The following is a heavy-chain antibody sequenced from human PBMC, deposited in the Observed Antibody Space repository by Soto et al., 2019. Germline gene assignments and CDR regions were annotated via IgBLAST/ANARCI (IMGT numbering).Heavy chain of an antibody. CDR1: GGTIRSYT. V-gene: IGHV1-69*01. D-gene: IGHD2-15*01. CDR2: IIPIFGTA. CDR3: ARQFPVVCPRNWFDP. Sequence: QVQLVQSGAEVKTPGSSVKVSCKASGGTIRSYTINWVRQAPGHGLEWMGGIIPIFGTANYAQTCQGRVTISSDESTRTAYTELSSLICDDTAVYYCARQFPVVCPRNWFDPRGQGTLVRVSS. J-gene: IGHJ5*02.